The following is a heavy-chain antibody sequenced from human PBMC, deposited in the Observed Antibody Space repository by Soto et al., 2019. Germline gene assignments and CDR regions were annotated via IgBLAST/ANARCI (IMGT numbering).Heavy chain of an antibody. J-gene: IGHJ4*02. Sequence: SETLSLTCAVYGGSFSGYYWSWIRQPPGKGLEWIGEINHSGSTNYNPSLKSRVTISVDTSKNQFSLKLSSVTAADTAIYYCAREFYYDSSGIGFDSWGQGTLVTVSS. CDR3: AREFYYDSSGIGFDS. V-gene: IGHV4-34*01. D-gene: IGHD3-22*01. CDR1: GGSFSGYY. CDR2: INHSGST.